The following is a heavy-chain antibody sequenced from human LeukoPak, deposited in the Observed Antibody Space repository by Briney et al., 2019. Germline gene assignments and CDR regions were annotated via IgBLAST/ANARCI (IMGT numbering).Heavy chain of an antibody. J-gene: IGHJ4*02. Sequence: ASVKVSCKASGYTFTSYDINWVRQATGQGLEWMGWMNPNSGNTGYAQKFQGRVTMTRNTSISTAYMELSSLRSEDTAVYYCARGRYSGTTYYFDYWGQGTLVTVSS. CDR1: GYTFTSYD. CDR3: ARGRYSGTTYYFDY. CDR2: MNPNSGNT. V-gene: IGHV1-8*01. D-gene: IGHD5-12*01.